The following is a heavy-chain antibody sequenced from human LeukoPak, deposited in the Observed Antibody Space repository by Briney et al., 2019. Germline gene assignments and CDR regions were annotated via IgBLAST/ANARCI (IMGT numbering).Heavy chain of an antibody. CDR1: GFTFSSYS. D-gene: IGHD5-18*01. V-gene: IGHV3-23*01. Sequence: GGSLRLSCAASGFTFSSYSMSWVRQAPGKGLEWVSDISGSGGSTYYADSVKGRFTISRDNSKNTLYLQMNSLRAEDTAVYYCAKTLSAMVGNAFDIWGQGKMVTVSS. CDR2: ISGSGGST. CDR3: AKTLSAMVGNAFDI. J-gene: IGHJ3*02.